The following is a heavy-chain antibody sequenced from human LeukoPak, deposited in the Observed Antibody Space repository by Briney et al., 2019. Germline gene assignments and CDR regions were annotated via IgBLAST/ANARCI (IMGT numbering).Heavy chain of an antibody. CDR2: INHSGST. Sequence: PSETLSLTCAVYGGSFSGYYWSWIRQPPGKGLEWIGEINHSGSTNYNPSLKSRVTISVDTSKNQFSLKLSSVTAADTAVYYCARGRVRFLEWLSKLAYWGQGTLVTVSS. J-gene: IGHJ4*02. D-gene: IGHD3-3*01. CDR3: ARGRVRFLEWLSKLAY. CDR1: GGSFSGYY. V-gene: IGHV4-34*01.